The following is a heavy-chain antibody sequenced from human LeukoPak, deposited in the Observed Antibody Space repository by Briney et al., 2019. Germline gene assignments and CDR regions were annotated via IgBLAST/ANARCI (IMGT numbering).Heavy chain of an antibody. CDR1: GGSMSSGDCY. D-gene: IGHD1-26*01. J-gene: IGHJ4*02. CDR2: IYHSGTT. CDR3: ATGRFYFDY. Sequence: PSQTLSLTCTVSGGSMSSGDCYWSWIRQPPGKGLEWMGYIYHSGTTYYNPSLKSRITMSVDTSKNQFSLRLTSVTAADTAVYYCATGRFYFDYWGQGTLVTVSS. V-gene: IGHV4-30-4*08.